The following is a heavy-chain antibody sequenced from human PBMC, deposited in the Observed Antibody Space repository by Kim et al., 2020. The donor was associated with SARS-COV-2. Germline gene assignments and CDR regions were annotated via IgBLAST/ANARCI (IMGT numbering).Heavy chain of an antibody. CDR3: ARNKVTMTGSWLDP. CDR1: GGSMSSYY. V-gene: IGHV4-59*01. D-gene: IGHD5-18*01. J-gene: IGHJ5*02. CDR2: IYYTGSP. Sequence: SETLSLTCTVSGGSMSSYYWSWIRQTPDRGLEWIGYIYYTGSPNYNPSLKSRVTMSVDTSKNQLSLILNSVTPADTAVYYCARNKVTMTGSWLDPGGQGTQVTVSS.